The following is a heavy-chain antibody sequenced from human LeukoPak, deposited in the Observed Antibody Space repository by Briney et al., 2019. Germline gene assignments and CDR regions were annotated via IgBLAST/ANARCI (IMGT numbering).Heavy chain of an antibody. V-gene: IGHV1-2*02. Sequence: ASVKVSCKASGYTFTAYYTHWVRQAPGQGLEWVGWINPNSGGTNSAQNFQGRVTMTRDTSISTAYMELSSLRSDDTAVYYCARGASSNWFDPWGQGTLVTVSS. D-gene: IGHD1-26*01. J-gene: IGHJ5*02. CDR1: GYTFTAYY. CDR2: INPNSGGT. CDR3: ARGASSNWFDP.